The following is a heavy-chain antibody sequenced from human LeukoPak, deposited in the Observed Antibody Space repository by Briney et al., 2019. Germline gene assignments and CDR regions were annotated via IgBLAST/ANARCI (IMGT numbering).Heavy chain of an antibody. CDR2: IYSRGNT. D-gene: IGHD1-1*01. CDR3: ARVSWFPGTSYYYMDV. V-gene: IGHV4-39*07. Sequence: SETLSLTCSVSGVSISSGSNYWGWIRQPPGKTLEWIGSIYSRGNTYYNPSPKSRVIILIDTAKNHFSLNLSSVTAADTAVYYCARVSWFPGTSYYYMDVWGKGTTVTVSS. CDR1: GVSISSGSNY. J-gene: IGHJ6*03.